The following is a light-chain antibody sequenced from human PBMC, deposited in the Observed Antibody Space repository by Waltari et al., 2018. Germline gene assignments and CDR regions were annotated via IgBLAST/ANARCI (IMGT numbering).Light chain of an antibody. Sequence: DIVLSQSPDSLAVSLGERAPISCKSSQTVLYNSNDKNYLACYQKKPGQPHRLLISWASIRESGVPDRFGGSGSGTDFTLTSSSLQAEDVAVYYCQQYYRSRTFGQGTKVEIK. J-gene: IGKJ1*01. V-gene: IGKV4-1*01. CDR1: QTVLYNSNDKNY. CDR3: QQYYRSRT. CDR2: WAS.